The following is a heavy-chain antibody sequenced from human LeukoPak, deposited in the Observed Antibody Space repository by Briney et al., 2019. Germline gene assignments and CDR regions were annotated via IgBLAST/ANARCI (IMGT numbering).Heavy chain of an antibody. V-gene: IGHV3-7*01. D-gene: IGHD1-14*01. CDR2: IKDDGSEI. J-gene: IGHJ4*02. Sequence: TGGSLRVSCVDSGFTFSIDWMSWVGQAPGKGLEGVGKIKDDGSEICSVTSVKGRFTISRDNTKTSLYPHMSSLRAEDTAVYYRARDRIDYWGQGTLVSASS. CDR3: ARDRIDY. CDR1: GFTFSIDW.